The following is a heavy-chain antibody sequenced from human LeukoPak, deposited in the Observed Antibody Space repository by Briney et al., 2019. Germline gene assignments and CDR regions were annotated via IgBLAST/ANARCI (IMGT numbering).Heavy chain of an antibody. V-gene: IGHV3-33*01. CDR1: GFTFSSYG. J-gene: IGHJ6*03. Sequence: PGGSLRLSCAASGFTFSSYGMHWVRQAPGEGLQWVAVIWYDGSNKYYADSVKGRFTISRDNSKNTLYLQMNSLRAEDTAVYYCARAPDLYCSSTSCHHYYMDVWCKGTTVTVSS. D-gene: IGHD2-2*01. CDR2: IWYDGSNK. CDR3: ARAPDLYCSSTSCHHYYMDV.